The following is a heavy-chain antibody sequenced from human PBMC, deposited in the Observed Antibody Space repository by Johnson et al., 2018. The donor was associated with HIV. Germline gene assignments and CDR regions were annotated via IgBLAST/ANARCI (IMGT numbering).Heavy chain of an antibody. Sequence: QVQLVESGGGVVRPGGYLRLSCAASGFTFTSYGMHWVRQAPGKGLEWVAFIRYDGSNKYYADSVKGRFTISRDNSKNTLYLQMNSLRAEDTAVYYCAKDQYCTGGVCYSGAFDIWGQGTMVTVSS. D-gene: IGHD2-8*02. CDR2: IRYDGSNK. V-gene: IGHV3-30*02. J-gene: IGHJ3*02. CDR3: AKDQYCTGGVCYSGAFDI. CDR1: GFTFTSYG.